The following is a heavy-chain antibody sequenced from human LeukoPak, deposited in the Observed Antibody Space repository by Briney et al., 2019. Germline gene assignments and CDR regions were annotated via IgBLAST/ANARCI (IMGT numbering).Heavy chain of an antibody. V-gene: IGHV1-2*02. CDR1: GYTFTGYY. CDR3: ARDQGQLANYYYYGMDV. Sequence: RASVKVSCTASGYTFTGYYVHCVRQAPGQGLEWMGWINPNSGGTNSAQKFQGRVTMTRDTSITTAYMELSRLRSDDTAVYYCARDQGQLANYYYYGMDVWGQGTTVTVSS. D-gene: IGHD6-13*01. J-gene: IGHJ6*02. CDR2: INPNSGGT.